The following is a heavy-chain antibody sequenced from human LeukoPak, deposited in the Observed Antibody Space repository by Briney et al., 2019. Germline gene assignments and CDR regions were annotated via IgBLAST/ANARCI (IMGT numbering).Heavy chain of an antibody. Sequence: PGGSLRLSCAASGFTFSNAWMSWVRQAPGKGLEWVAYIYHTGSTNYNPSLKRRVTISVDTSKNQFSLKLSSVTAADTAVYYCARTNVEMATTFDYWGQGTLVTASS. CDR1: GFTFSNAW. D-gene: IGHD5-24*01. J-gene: IGHJ4*02. V-gene: IGHV4-59*01. CDR3: ARTNVEMATTFDY. CDR2: IYHTGST.